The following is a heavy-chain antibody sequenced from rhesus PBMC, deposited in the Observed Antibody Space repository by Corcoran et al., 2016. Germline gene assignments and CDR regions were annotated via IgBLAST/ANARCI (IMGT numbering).Heavy chain of an antibody. V-gene: IGHV4S7*01. D-gene: IGHD6-31*01. CDR2: IFGRIGST. J-gene: IGHJ3*01. Sequence: QVQLQESGPGLVKPSETLSLTCAVSGGSISGGYGWSWIRQPPGKGLEWIGHIFGRIGSTYSNPSLKSRVTISRDTSENQFSLKLSSVTAADTAVYYCARLQGSSGWYFDAFDFWGQGLRVTVSS. CDR1: GGSISGGYG. CDR3: ARLQGSSGWYFDAFDF.